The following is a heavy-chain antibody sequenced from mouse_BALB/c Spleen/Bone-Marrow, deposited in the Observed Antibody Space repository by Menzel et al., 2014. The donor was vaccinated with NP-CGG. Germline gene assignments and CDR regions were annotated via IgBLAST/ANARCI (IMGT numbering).Heavy chain of an antibody. V-gene: IGHV5-4*02. CDR3: ANYYGSTWFAY. CDR1: GFTFSDYY. CDR2: ISVGGSYT. J-gene: IGHJ3*01. D-gene: IGHD1-1*01. Sequence: EVKLMESGGGLVKPGGSLKLSCAASGFTFSDYYMYWVRQTPEKRLEWVATISVGGSYTYYPDSVKGRFTISRDNAKNNLYLQMSSLKSEDTAMYYCANYYGSTWFAYWGQGTLVTVSA.